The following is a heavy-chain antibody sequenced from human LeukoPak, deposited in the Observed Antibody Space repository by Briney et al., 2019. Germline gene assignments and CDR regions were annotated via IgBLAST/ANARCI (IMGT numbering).Heavy chain of an antibody. D-gene: IGHD3-22*01. V-gene: IGHV1-46*01. CDR2: INPSGSST. J-gene: IGHJ5*02. CDR1: GYTFTSYG. CDR3: ARGPPGRVYDSGKKGLFDP. Sequence: ASVKVSCKASGYTFTSYGISWVRQAPGQGLEWMGIINPSGSSTTYAQKFQGRVTMTRDTSTSTVYMELSSLRSEDTATYYCARGPPGRVYDSGKKGLFDPWGQGTLVTVSS.